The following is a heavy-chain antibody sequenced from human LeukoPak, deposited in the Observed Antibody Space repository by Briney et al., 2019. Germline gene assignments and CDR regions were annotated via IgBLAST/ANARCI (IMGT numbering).Heavy chain of an antibody. V-gene: IGHV1-8*01. J-gene: IGHJ4*02. D-gene: IGHD6-13*01. Sequence: GASVRVSCKASGYTFTSYDNNWVRQATGQGLEWMGWMNPNSGNTGYAQKFQGRIIVSRNTSISTAYMELSSLTSEDTAIYYCARIAAAGNRRLNYWGQGTLVTVAS. CDR2: MNPNSGNT. CDR1: GYTFTSYD. CDR3: ARIAAAGNRRLNY.